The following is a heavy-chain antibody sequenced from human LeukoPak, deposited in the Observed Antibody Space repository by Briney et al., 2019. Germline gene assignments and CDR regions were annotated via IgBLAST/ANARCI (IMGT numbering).Heavy chain of an antibody. J-gene: IGHJ4*02. CDR2: ISASGGTT. V-gene: IGHV3-23*01. D-gene: IGHD6-6*01. CDR3: ARVSRSVGDGSSSYRPFDS. CDR1: GFSFSSYA. Sequence: PGGSLRLSCVASGFSFSSYAMSWVRQAPGKGLEWVSSISASGGTTYYADSVKGRFTISRDNAKSSLYLQLNSLRAEDTAVYYCARVSRSVGDGSSSYRPFDSWGQGTLVTVSS.